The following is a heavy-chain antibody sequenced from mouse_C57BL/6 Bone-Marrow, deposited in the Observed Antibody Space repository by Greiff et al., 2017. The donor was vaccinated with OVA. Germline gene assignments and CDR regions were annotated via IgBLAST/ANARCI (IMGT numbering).Heavy chain of an antibody. D-gene: IGHD1-1*01. CDR1: GYTFTDYN. Sequence: VQLKQSGPELVKPGASVKIPCKASGYTFTDYNMDWVKQSHGKSLEWIGDINPNNGGTIYNQKFKGKATLTVDKSSSTAYMELRSLTSEDTAVYYCASTGSSYGFAYWGQGTLVTVSA. V-gene: IGHV1-18*01. CDR2: INPNNGGT. J-gene: IGHJ3*01. CDR3: ASTGSSYGFAY.